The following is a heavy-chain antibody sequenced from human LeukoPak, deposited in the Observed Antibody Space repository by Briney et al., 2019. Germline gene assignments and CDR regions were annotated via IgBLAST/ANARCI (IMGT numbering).Heavy chain of an antibody. V-gene: IGHV3-23*01. Sequence: GGSLRLSCAASGFTFSSYAMSWVRQAPGKGLEWVSAISGSGGNTYYADSEKGRFTISRDNSKHTLYLQMNSLRAEDTAVYYCAKDFGEFQLLSFDYWGQGTLATVSS. CDR1: GFTFSSYA. D-gene: IGHD2-2*01. J-gene: IGHJ4*02. CDR3: AKDFGEFQLLSFDY. CDR2: ISGSGGNT.